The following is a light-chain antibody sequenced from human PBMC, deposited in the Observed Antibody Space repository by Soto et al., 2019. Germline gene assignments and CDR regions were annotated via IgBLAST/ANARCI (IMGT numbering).Light chain of an antibody. CDR2: SNN. J-gene: IGLJ2*01. V-gene: IGLV1-47*01. Sequence: QSVLTQPPSASGTPGQRVTISCSGSSSNIGSNYVYWYQQLPGAAPKLLLYSNNQRPSGVPDRFSGSKSGASASLAISGLRCEDEADYYCAAWDDSLSAVVFGGGTKLTVL. CDR1: SSNIGSNY. CDR3: AAWDDSLSAVV.